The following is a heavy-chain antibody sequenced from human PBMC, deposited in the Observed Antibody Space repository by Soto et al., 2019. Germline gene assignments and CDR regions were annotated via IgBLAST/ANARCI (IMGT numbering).Heavy chain of an antibody. J-gene: IGHJ4*02. CDR2: IYHSGGT. V-gene: IGHV4-30-2*01. CDR1: GDSISSGGYS. CDR3: ARDSRSGYYLDY. D-gene: IGHD3-22*01. Sequence: QLQLQESGSGLVKPSQTLSLTCAVSGDSISSGGYSWNWIRQPPGKGLEWIGYIYHSGGTDYNPSLKSRVPITVDSSKNQFPLKLSSVTAADTAVYYCARDSRSGYYLDYWGQGTLVTVSS.